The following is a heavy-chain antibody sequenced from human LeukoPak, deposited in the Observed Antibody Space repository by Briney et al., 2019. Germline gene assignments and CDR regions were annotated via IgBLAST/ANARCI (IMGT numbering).Heavy chain of an antibody. CDR2: ISGSGSTI. CDR1: GFTFNNFG. J-gene: IGHJ4*02. D-gene: IGHD2-15*01. V-gene: IGHV3-48*04. Sequence: GGSLRLSCAASGFTFNNFGMSWVRQAPGKGLEWVSGISGSGSTIYYADSVKGRFTISRDNAKNSLYLQMNSLRAEDTAVYYCARAADYWGQGTLVTVSS. CDR3: ARAADY.